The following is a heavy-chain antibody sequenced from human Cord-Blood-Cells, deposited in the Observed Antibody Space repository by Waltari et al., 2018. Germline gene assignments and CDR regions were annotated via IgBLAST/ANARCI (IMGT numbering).Heavy chain of an antibody. CDR2: IYYSGST. CDR1: GGSVSSGSYY. Sequence: QVQLQESGPGLVKPSETLSLTCPVSGGSVSSGSYYWSWIRQPPGKGLEWIGYIYYSGSTNYNPSLKSRVTISVDTSKNQFSLKLSSVTAADTAVYYCARGGELTGGYDYWGQGTLVTVSS. CDR3: ARGGELTGGYDY. V-gene: IGHV4-61*01. J-gene: IGHJ4*02. D-gene: IGHD7-27*01.